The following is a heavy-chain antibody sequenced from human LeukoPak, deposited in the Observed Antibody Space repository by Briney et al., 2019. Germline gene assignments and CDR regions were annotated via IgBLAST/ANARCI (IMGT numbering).Heavy chain of an antibody. Sequence: GGSLTLSCTASGFTFSSYAMSWVRQAPGKGLEWVSAIRGSGGSTYHADFVKGRFTIYRDNSKNTLYLQMNSLRAEDTAVYYCAKGDTYYDFWSGYTNFDYWGQGTLVTVSS. CDR1: GFTFSSYA. J-gene: IGHJ4*02. CDR3: AKGDTYYDFWSGYTNFDY. D-gene: IGHD3-3*01. CDR2: IRGSGGST. V-gene: IGHV3-23*01.